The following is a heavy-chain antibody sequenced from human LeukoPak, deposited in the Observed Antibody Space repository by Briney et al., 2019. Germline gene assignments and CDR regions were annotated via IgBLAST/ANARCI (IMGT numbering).Heavy chain of an antibody. CDR3: ASLGAGGYFDY. CDR1: GFTFSSYA. D-gene: IGHD3-16*01. V-gene: IGHV3-30-3*01. J-gene: IGHJ4*02. Sequence: GGSLRLSCAASGFTFSSYAMHWVRQAPGKGLEWVAVISYDGSNKYYADPVKGRFTISRDNSKNTLYLQMNSLRAEDTAVYYCASLGAGGYFDYWGQGTLVTVSS. CDR2: ISYDGSNK.